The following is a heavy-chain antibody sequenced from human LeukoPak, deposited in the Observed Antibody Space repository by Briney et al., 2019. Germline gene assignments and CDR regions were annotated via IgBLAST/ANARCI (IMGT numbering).Heavy chain of an antibody. CDR1: GYTFTSYG. V-gene: IGHV1-18*01. Sequence: ASVKVSCKASGYTFTSYGISWVRQAPGQGLEWMGWISAYNGNTNYAQKLQGRVTVTTDTSTSTAYMELRSLRSDDTAVYYCARVDVVVPAAIPPDYWGQGTLVTVSS. D-gene: IGHD2-2*02. CDR3: ARVDVVVPAAIPPDY. CDR2: ISAYNGNT. J-gene: IGHJ4*02.